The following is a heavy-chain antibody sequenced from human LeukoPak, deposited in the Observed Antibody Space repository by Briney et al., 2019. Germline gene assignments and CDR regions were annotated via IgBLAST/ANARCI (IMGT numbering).Heavy chain of an antibody. CDR3: AKDQSSSSRVPIDY. V-gene: IGHV3-23*01. J-gene: IGHJ4*02. CDR1: GFTFSSYA. CDR2: ISGSGGST. D-gene: IGHD6-13*01. Sequence: GGSLRLPCAASGFTFSSYAMSWVRQAPGKGLEWVSAISGSGGSTYYADSVKGRFTISRDNSKNTLYLQMNSLRAEDTAVYYCAKDQSSSSRVPIDYWGQGTLVTVSS.